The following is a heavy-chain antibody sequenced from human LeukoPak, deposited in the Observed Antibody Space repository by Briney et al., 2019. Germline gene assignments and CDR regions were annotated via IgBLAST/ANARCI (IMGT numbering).Heavy chain of an antibody. J-gene: IGHJ4*02. Sequence: GGSLRLSCAASGFTFSSYWMSWVRQAPGKGLEWVANIKQDGSEKYYVDSVKGRFTISRDNAKNSLYLQMSSLRAEDTAVYYCARERNSGYDWYFDYWGQGTLVTVSS. CDR2: IKQDGSEK. D-gene: IGHD5-12*01. CDR3: ARERNSGYDWYFDY. CDR1: GFTFSSYW. V-gene: IGHV3-7*01.